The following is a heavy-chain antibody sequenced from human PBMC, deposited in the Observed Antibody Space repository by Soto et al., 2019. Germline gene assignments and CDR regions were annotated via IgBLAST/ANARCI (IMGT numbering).Heavy chain of an antibody. CDR1: GYTFTSYG. CDR3: ARAHGLATSSKYGMDV. V-gene: IGHV1-18*01. Sequence: QVQLVQSGAEVKKPGASVKVSCKASGYTFTSYGISWVRQAPGQGLEWMGWISAYNGNTNYAQKLQGRVTMTTDTSTNTAYMELRSLRSDDTAVYYCARAHGLATSSKYGMDVWGQGTTVTVSS. D-gene: IGHD5-12*01. CDR2: ISAYNGNT. J-gene: IGHJ6*02.